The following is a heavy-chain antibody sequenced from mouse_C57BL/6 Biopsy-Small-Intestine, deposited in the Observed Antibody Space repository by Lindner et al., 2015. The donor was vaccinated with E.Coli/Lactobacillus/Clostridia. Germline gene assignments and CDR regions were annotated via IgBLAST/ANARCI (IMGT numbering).Heavy chain of an antibody. V-gene: IGHV1-85*01. J-gene: IGHJ1*03. CDR1: GYTFTNYD. CDR2: IYPRDDST. D-gene: IGHD2-4*01. CDR3: AIGDYGYFDV. Sequence: VQLQESGPELVKPGASVKLSCKASGYTFTNYDINWVKQRPGQGLEWIGWIYPRDDSTKYNEKFEGKATLTVDTSSTTTFMELHSLTSEDSAVYFCAIGDYGYFDVWGTGTTVTVSS.